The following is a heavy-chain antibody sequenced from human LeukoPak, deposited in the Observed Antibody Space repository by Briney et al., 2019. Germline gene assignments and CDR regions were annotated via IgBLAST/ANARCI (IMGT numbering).Heavy chain of an antibody. Sequence: SETLSLTCTVSGGSISSYYWSWIRQPPGKGLEWIGFVHYSGSTHYNPSLKSRVTISVDTSKNQFSLKLSSVTAADTAVYYCAKIEVGAAKYYYYYYYMDVWGKGTTVTISS. J-gene: IGHJ6*03. CDR2: VHYSGST. D-gene: IGHD1-26*01. CDR1: GGSISSYY. V-gene: IGHV4-59*08. CDR3: AKIEVGAAKYYYYYYYMDV.